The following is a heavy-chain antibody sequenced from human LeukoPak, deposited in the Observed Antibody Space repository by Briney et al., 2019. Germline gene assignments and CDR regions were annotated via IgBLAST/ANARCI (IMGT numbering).Heavy chain of an antibody. V-gene: IGHV1-24*01. CDR1: GYTLTELS. J-gene: IGHJ4*02. Sequence: ASVKVSCKVSGYTLTELSMHWVRQAPGKGLEWMGGFDPEDGETIYAQKSQGRVTMTEDTSTDTAYMELSSLRSEDTAVYYCATVVVPAAPLDYWGQGTLVTVSS. CDR3: ATVVVPAAPLDY. CDR2: FDPEDGET. D-gene: IGHD2-2*01.